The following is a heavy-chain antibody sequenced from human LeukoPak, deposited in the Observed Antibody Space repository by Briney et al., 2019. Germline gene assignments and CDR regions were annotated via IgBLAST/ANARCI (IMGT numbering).Heavy chain of an antibody. CDR1: GYTLTELS. CDR2: FDPEDGET. V-gene: IGHV1-24*01. J-gene: IGHJ3*02. D-gene: IGHD6-13*01. CDR3: ARDWGNSWPDAFDI. Sequence: ASVKVSCKVSGYTLTELSMHRVRQAPGKGLEWMGGFDPEDGETIYAQKFQGRVTMTEDTSTDTAYMELSSLRSEDTAVYYCARDWGNSWPDAFDIWGQGTMVTVSS.